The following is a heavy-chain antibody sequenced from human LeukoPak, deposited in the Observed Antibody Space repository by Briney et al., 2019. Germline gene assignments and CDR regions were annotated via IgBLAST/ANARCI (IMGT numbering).Heavy chain of an antibody. CDR1: GFTFSSYA. CDR2: ISGSGGST. V-gene: IGHV3-23*01. J-gene: IGHJ4*02. D-gene: IGHD6-13*01. CDR3: AKDPQQQLATSFDY. Sequence: PGGSLRLSCAASGFTFSSYAMSWVRQAPGKGLEWVSAISGSGGSTYYADFVKGRFTISRDNSKNTLYLQMNSLRAEDTAVYYCAKDPQQQLATSFDYWGQGTLVTVSS.